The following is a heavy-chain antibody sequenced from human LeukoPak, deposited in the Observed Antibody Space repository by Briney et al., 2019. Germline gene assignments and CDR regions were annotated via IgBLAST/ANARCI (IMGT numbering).Heavy chain of an antibody. CDR1: GGSIRSYY. J-gene: IGHJ3*02. CDR2: IYNSGST. D-gene: IGHD6-19*01. Sequence: SETLSLTCTVSGGSIRSYYWSWIRQPPGKGLEWIGYIYNSGSTNYNPSLKSRVTISVDTSKNQFSLKLTSVTAADTAVYYCARGHLVGGWFKYDAFDIWGQGTMVSVSS. CDR3: ARGHLVGGWFKYDAFDI. V-gene: IGHV4-59*01.